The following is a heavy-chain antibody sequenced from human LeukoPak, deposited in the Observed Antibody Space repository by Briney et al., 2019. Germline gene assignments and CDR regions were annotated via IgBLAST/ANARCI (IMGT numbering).Heavy chain of an antibody. CDR1: GFTFSSYG. Sequence: PGGSLRLSCAASGFTFSSYGMHWVRQAPGKGLEWVAFIRYDGSNKYYADSVKGRFTISRDDAKHSLYLQMNSLRAEDTAVYYCARETNELGHCSAGSCLLGFASWGQGTLVTVSS. V-gene: IGHV3-30*02. J-gene: IGHJ4*02. D-gene: IGHD2-15*01. CDR3: ARETNELGHCSAGSCLLGFAS. CDR2: IRYDGSNK.